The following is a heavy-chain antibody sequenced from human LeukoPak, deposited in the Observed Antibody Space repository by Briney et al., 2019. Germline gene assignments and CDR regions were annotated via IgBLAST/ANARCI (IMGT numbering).Heavy chain of an antibody. CDR3: ARRGPRRAYY. Sequence: ASETLSLTCAVYGGSFSGYYWSWIRQPPGKGLEWIGEINHSGSTNYNPSLKSRVTISVDTSKNQFSLKLSSVTAADTAVYYCARRGPRRAYYWGQGTLVTVSS. CDR1: GGSFSGYY. D-gene: IGHD5-12*01. CDR2: INHSGST. V-gene: IGHV4-34*01. J-gene: IGHJ4*02.